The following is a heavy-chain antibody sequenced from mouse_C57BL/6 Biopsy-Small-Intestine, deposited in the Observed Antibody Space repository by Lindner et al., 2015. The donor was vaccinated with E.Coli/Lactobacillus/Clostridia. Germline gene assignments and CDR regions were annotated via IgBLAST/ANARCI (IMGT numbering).Heavy chain of an antibody. D-gene: IGHD1-1*01. Sequence: VQLQESGAELVKPGASVKVSCKVSGYAFSSYWMNRVKQRPGKGLEWIGQIYPGDGDTNYNGKFKGKATLTADKSSSTAYMQLSSLTSEDSAVYFCARSGYGSSYGYFDVWGTGTTVTVSS. CDR2: IYPGDGDT. CDR1: GYAFSSYW. V-gene: IGHV1-80*01. J-gene: IGHJ1*03. CDR3: ARSGYGSSYGYFDV.